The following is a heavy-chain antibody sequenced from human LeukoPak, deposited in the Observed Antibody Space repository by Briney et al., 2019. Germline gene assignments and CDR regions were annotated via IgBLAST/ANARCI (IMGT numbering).Heavy chain of an antibody. V-gene: IGHV3-23*01. D-gene: IGHD2-21*01. Sequence: GGSLRLSCAASGFTFSSYAMSWVRQAPGKGLEWVSAISGSGGSTYYADSVKGRFTISRDNSKNTLYLQMNSLRAEDTAVYYCAKYLVVSNYDPRINYYMDVWGKGTTVTVSS. CDR2: ISGSGGST. J-gene: IGHJ6*03. CDR1: GFTFSSYA. CDR3: AKYLVVSNYDPRINYYMDV.